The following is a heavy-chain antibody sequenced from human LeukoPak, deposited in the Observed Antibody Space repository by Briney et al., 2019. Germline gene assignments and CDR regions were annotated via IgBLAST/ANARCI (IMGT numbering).Heavy chain of an antibody. CDR3: ATGRDPYKTGH. J-gene: IGHJ4*02. D-gene: IGHD3-10*01. V-gene: IGHV4-59*03. CDR1: GGSFSPAH. CDR2: ICDNGNT. Sequence: SETPSLTCTFSGGSFSPAHWSWIRQPPGKGLEWIGVICDNGNTDHNPSLKSRVTISVDTSKSQFSLKLSSLAAADTAVYYCATGRDPYKTGHWGQGTLVTVSS.